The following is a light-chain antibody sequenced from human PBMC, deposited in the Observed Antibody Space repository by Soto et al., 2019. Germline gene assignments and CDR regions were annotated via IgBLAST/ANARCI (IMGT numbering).Light chain of an antibody. J-gene: IGKJ4*01. V-gene: IGKV1-39*01. Sequence: DIQMTQSPSSLSASVGDRVTITCRASQYISSYVNWYQQKPEKAPKFLIYGASNLQRGVQSMFSGSGSGTDFTLTISSLEPEDCAVYYCQQRSNCPVTFGGGTRLEIK. CDR1: QYISSY. CDR3: QQRSNCPVT. CDR2: GAS.